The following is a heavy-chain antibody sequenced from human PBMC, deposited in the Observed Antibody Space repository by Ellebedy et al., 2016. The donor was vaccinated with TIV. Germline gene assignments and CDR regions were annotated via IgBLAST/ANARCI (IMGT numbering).Heavy chain of an antibody. D-gene: IGHD6-6*01. CDR1: GLTFSNHA. V-gene: IGHV3-23*01. Sequence: GESLKISCAASGLTFSNHAMSWVRQAPGKGLEWVSGISGHGSSTNYADSVKGRFTVSRDNSQNTLYLQMHSLRAEDTAVYYCAKGTSGKGSSCFDYWGQGTLVTVSS. CDR2: ISGHGSST. J-gene: IGHJ4*02. CDR3: AKGTSGKGSSCFDY.